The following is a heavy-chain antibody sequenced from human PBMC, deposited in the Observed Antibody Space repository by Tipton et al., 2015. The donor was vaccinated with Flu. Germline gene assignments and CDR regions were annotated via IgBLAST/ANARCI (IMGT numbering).Heavy chain of an antibody. D-gene: IGHD2-8*01. Sequence: TLSLTCTVSGGSISSSLYYWSWIRQPAGKGLEWIGRIHSSGNTNYNPSLKSRVTMSADTSKNQLSLKLTSVTAADTAIYYCVKNGDSNWFDPWGQGTLVTVSS. CDR3: VKNGDSNWFDP. CDR1: GGSISSSLYY. V-gene: IGHV4-61*02. J-gene: IGHJ5*02. CDR2: IHSSGNT.